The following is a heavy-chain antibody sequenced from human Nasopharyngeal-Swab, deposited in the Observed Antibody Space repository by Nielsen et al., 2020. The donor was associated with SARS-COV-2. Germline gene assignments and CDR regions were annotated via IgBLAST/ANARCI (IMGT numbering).Heavy chain of an antibody. V-gene: IGHV4-39*07. CDR2: IYYSGST. CDR1: GGSISSSSYY. J-gene: IGHJ4*02. D-gene: IGHD4-23*01. Sequence: SETLSLTCTVSGGSISSSSYYWGWIRQPPGKGLERIGSIYYSGSTYYNPSLKSRVTISVDTSKNQFSLKLSSVTAADTAVYYCARDTLYGGNDYWGQGTLVTVSS. CDR3: ARDTLYGGNDY.